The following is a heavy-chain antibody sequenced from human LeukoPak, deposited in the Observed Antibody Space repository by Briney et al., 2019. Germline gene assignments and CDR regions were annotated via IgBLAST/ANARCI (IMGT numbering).Heavy chain of an antibody. V-gene: IGHV3-21*01. J-gene: IGHJ4*02. CDR1: GFTFSTYN. D-gene: IGHD4-23*01. CDR3: ARGTTVGTPQDY. CDR2: ISGSSSYI. Sequence: GGSLRLSCAASGFTFSTYNMNWVRQAPGKGLEWVSSISGSSSYIYYADSVKGRFTISRDNARNSLYLQMNSLRAEDTAVYYCARGTTVGTPQDYWGQGTLVTVSS.